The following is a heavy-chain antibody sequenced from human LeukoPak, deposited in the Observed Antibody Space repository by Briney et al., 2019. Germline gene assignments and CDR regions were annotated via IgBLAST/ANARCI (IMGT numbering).Heavy chain of an antibody. V-gene: IGHV4-30-4*01. CDR1: GGSISSGDYY. J-gene: IGHJ5*02. CDR3: ARGELNQGWFDP. Sequence: PSQTLSLTCTVSGGSISSGDYYWSWIRQPPGKGLEWIGYIYYSGSTYYNPSLKSRVTISVDTSKNQFSLKLSSVTAADTAVYYRARGELNQGWFDPWGQGTLVTVSS. CDR2: IYYSGST. D-gene: IGHD1-26*01.